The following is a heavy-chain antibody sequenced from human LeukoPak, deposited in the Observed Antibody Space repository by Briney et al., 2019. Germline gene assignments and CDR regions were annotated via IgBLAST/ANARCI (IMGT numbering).Heavy chain of an antibody. CDR1: GYTPTSYY. CDR2: INPSGGST. V-gene: IGHV1-46*01. Sequence: ASVKVSCKASGYTPTSYYMHWVRQAPGHGLEWMGIINPSGGSTSYAQKFQGRVTMTRDTSTSTVYMELSSLRSEDTAVYYCARDHEYYYGSGSYYPGGCDYWGQGTLVTVSS. CDR3: ARDHEYYYGSGSYYPGGCDY. D-gene: IGHD3-10*01. J-gene: IGHJ4*02.